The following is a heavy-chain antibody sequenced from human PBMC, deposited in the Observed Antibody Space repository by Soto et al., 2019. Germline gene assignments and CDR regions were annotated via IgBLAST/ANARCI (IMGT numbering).Heavy chain of an antibody. J-gene: IGHJ4*02. D-gene: IGHD3-3*01. CDR3: AKVVYDFWSGYPDY. Sequence: DSVKGRFTISRDNSKNTLYLQMNSLRAEDTAVYYCAKVVYDFWSGYPDYWGQGTLVTVSS. V-gene: IGHV3-30*02.